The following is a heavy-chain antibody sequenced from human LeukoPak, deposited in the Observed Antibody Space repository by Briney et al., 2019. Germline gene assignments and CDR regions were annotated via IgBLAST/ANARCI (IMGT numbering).Heavy chain of an antibody. Sequence: SETLSLTCTVSGGSISSSSYYWGWIRQPPGKGLEWIGSIYYSGSTYYNPSLKSRVTISVDTSKNQFSLKLSSVTAADTAVYYCAGSYRSGYFQHWGQGTLVTVSS. D-gene: IGHD6-25*01. V-gene: IGHV4-39*07. CDR2: IYYSGST. CDR3: AGSYRSGYFQH. CDR1: GGSISSSSYY. J-gene: IGHJ1*01.